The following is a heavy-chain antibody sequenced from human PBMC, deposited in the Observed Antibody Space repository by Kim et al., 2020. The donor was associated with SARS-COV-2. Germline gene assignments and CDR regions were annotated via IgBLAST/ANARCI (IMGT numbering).Heavy chain of an antibody. CDR3: ARDRRLVASTLDYYYYGMDV. V-gene: IGHV4-31*03. CDR2: IYYSGST. CDR1: GGSISSGGYY. J-gene: IGHJ6*02. Sequence: SETLSLTCTVSGGSISSGGYYWSWIRQHPGKGLEWIGYIYYSGSTYYNPSLKSRVTISVDTSKNQFSLKLSSVTAADTAVYYCARDRRLVASTLDYYYYGMDVWGQGTTVTVSS. D-gene: IGHD2-15*01.